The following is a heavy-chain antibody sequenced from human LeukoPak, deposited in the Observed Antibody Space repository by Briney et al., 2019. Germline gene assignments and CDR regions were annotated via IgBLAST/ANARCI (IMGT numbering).Heavy chain of an antibody. CDR3: ARDPRHRLVWFGEETYYYYMDV. CDR1: GGTFSSYA. Sequence: GASVKVSCKASGGTFSSYAISWVRQAPGQGPEWMGGIIPIFGTANYAQKFQGRVTITADESTSTAYMELSSLRSEDTAVYYCARDPRHRLVWFGEETYYYYMDVWGKGTTVTISS. CDR2: IIPIFGTA. D-gene: IGHD3-10*01. J-gene: IGHJ6*03. V-gene: IGHV1-69*13.